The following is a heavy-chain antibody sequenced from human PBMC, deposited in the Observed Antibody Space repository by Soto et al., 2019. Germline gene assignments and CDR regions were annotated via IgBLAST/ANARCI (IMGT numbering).Heavy chain of an antibody. D-gene: IGHD2-8*01. CDR3: ARDRSTYGGGGTGEVKENWFDP. CDR2: AYYSGAT. V-gene: IGHV4-59*01. Sequence: PSGTLSLSCRVSGGSISRYYWSWIRQPPGKGLEWIGYAYYSGATGYNPSLQSRVTMAVDTSKNQVSLKLTSVTAADTAVYYCARDRSTYGGGGTGEVKENWFDPWGQGALVTVS. J-gene: IGHJ5*02. CDR1: GGSISRYY.